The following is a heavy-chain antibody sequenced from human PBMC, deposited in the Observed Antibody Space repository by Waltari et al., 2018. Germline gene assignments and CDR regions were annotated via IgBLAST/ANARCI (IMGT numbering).Heavy chain of an antibody. Sequence: QLQLQESGPGLVEPSETLSLTCPASGGSISSSSHFWAWIRRPPGKGLEWIGSIYYSGSTFYNPSLKSRVTISVDTSKNQFSLKLTSVTAADTAEYYCARIGSVNWFDPWGQGILVTASS. CDR2: IYYSGST. J-gene: IGHJ5*02. D-gene: IGHD3-10*01. CDR1: GGSISSSSHF. CDR3: ARIGSVNWFDP. V-gene: IGHV4-39*01.